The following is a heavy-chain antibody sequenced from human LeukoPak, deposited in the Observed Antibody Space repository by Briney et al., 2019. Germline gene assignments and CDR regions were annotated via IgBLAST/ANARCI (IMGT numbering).Heavy chain of an antibody. J-gene: IGHJ6*02. CDR2: TSYDESNK. CDR1: GFTFSSYA. Sequence: GRSLRLSCAASGFTFSSYAMYWVRHAPGKGREWVAVTSYDESNKSYADSVKGRFTISRDNSKNTLYLQMDSLRAEDTAVYYCAKSGGYCSGGSCPGGYYYGMDVWGQGTTVTVSS. V-gene: IGHV3-30*18. CDR3: AKSGGYCSGGSCPGGYYYGMDV. D-gene: IGHD2-15*01.